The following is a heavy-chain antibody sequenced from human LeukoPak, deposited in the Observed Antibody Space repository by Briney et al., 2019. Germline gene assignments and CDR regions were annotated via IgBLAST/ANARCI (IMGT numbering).Heavy chain of an antibody. D-gene: IGHD5-24*01. CDR2: IYYSRTT. CDR1: GGSISSYY. J-gene: IGHJ4*02. Sequence: SETPSLTCTVSGGSISSYYWSWLRQPPGKGLEWIGYIYYSRTTNYNPSLKSRVTISVDTSKNQFSLNLNSVTAADTAVYYCATDLGDGYNFYFDYWGQGTLVTVSS. CDR3: ATDLGDGYNFYFDY. V-gene: IGHV4-59*01.